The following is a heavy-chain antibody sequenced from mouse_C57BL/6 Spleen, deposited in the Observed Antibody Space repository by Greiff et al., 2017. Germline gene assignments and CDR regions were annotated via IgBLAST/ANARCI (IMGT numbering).Heavy chain of an antibody. V-gene: IGHV1-52*01. D-gene: IGHD2-5*01. CDR3: ASAYYSNYAWFAY. J-gene: IGHJ3*01. CDR1: GYTFTSYW. Sequence: QVQLKQPGAELVRPGSSVKLSCKASGYTFTSYWMHWVKQRPIQGLEWIGNIDPSDSETHYNQKFKDKATLTVDKSSSTAYMQLSSLTSEDSAVDYCASAYYSNYAWFAYWGQGTLVTVSA. CDR2: IDPSDSET.